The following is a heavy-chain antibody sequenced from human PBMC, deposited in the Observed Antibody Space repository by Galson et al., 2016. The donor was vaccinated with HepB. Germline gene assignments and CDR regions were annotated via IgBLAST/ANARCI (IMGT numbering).Heavy chain of an antibody. CDR1: GYTFTSYG. CDR3: ARDHGEYYYDSSGSAFDI. Sequence: SVKVSCKASGYTFTSYGISWVRQAPGQGLEWMGWISAYNGNTNYAQKLQGRVTMTTDTSTSTAYMELRSLRSDDTAVYHCARDHGEYYYDSSGSAFDIWGQGTMVTVSS. CDR2: ISAYNGNT. J-gene: IGHJ3*02. D-gene: IGHD3-22*01. V-gene: IGHV1-18*01.